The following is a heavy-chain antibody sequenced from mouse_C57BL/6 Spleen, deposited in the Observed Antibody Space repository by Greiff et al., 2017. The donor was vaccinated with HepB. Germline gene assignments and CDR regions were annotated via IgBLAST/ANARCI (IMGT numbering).Heavy chain of an antibody. CDR2: IYPGDGDT. Sequence: VQLQQSGPELVKPGASVKISCKASGYAFSSSWMNWVKQRPGKGLEWIGRIYPGDGDTNYNGKFKGKATLTADKSSSTAYMQLSILTSEDSAVYFCARFYGYDGGYAMDYWGQGTSVTVSS. D-gene: IGHD2-2*01. CDR1: GYAFSSSW. CDR3: ARFYGYDGGYAMDY. J-gene: IGHJ4*01. V-gene: IGHV1-82*01.